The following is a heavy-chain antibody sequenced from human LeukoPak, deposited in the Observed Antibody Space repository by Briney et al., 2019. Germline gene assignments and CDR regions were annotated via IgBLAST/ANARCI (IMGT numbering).Heavy chain of an antibody. J-gene: IGHJ6*02. CDR2: ISPTRGGT. D-gene: IGHD3-10*01. CDR1: GYSFTAYY. Sequence: GASVKVSCKASGYSFTAYYIHWVRQAPGQGLEWMGRISPTRGGTKYAQKFLGRVSMTRDTSISTSYMGLSSLRPDDTAVYYCASLEYASGSSNSYYYYDGRDIWGQGTMVTVSS. CDR3: ASLEYASGSSNSYYYYDGRDI. V-gene: IGHV1-2*02.